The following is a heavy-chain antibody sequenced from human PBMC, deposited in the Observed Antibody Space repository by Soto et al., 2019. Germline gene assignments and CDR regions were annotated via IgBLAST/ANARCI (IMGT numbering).Heavy chain of an antibody. CDR2: INPRGGSR. V-gene: IGHV1-46*01. J-gene: IGHJ5*02. CDR3: ARVALSGGGWLDP. D-gene: IGHD1-26*01. Sequence: QVQLVQSGAEVKKPGASVNGSCKASGYTFTSYYMHWVRQAPGQGLWRMGIINPRGGSRTYAQRFQGRVTVTRDTSTSTVYMELSNLRSDDTAIYYCARVALSGGGWLDPWGQGTLVTVSS. CDR1: GYTFTSYY.